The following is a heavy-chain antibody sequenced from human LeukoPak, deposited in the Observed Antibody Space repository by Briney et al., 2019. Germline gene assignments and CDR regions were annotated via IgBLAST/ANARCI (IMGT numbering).Heavy chain of an antibody. J-gene: IGHJ4*02. D-gene: IGHD4-17*01. CDR3: ARDRVTTNTPYFDS. CDR2: INLNSGGT. CDR1: GYTFTCYY. Sequence: ASVTVSCKASGYTFTCYYMHWVRQAPGQGLEWMGWINLNSGGTNYAQKFQGRVTMTRDTSISTAYLELSRLRSDDTAVFYCARDRVTTNTPYFDSWGQGTLVTVSS. V-gene: IGHV1-2*02.